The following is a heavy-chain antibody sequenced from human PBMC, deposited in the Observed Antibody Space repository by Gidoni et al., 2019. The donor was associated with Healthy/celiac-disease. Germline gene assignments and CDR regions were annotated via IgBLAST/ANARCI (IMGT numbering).Heavy chain of an antibody. CDR3: AKDQTTVTDEGWTGLFDY. D-gene: IGHD4-17*01. Sequence: EVQLVESGGGLVQPGRSLRLSCAASGFTFDDYAMHWVRQAPGKGLEWVSGISWNSGSIGYADSVKGRFTISRDNAKNSLYLQMNSLRAEDTALYYCAKDQTTVTDEGWTGLFDYWGQGTLVTVSS. J-gene: IGHJ4*02. CDR1: GFTFDDYA. V-gene: IGHV3-9*01. CDR2: ISWNSGSI.